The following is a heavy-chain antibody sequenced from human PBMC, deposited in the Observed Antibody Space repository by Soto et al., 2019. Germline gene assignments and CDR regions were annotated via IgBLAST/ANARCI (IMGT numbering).Heavy chain of an antibody. D-gene: IGHD3-22*01. CDR1: GFTFRNYG. V-gene: IGHV3-48*01. Sequence: PGGSLRLSCVASGFTFRNYGMNWVRQAPGKGLEWVSYIGIGSSTTYYADSVKGQFTISRDNAKNSLYLQMNSLRAEDTAVYYCARDQLYYNDISGRPLNAFDVWGQGTMVTVS. CDR3: ARDQLYYNDISGRPLNAFDV. J-gene: IGHJ3*01. CDR2: IGIGSSTT.